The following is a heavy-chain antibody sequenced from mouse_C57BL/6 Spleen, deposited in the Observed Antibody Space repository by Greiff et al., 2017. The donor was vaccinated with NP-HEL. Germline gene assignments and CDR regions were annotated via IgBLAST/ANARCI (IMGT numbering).Heavy chain of an antibody. D-gene: IGHD1-1*01. J-gene: IGHJ2*01. CDR3: TRGLTAVYFDY. V-gene: IGHV1-15*01. CDR1: GYTFTDYD. CDR2: IDPETGGT. Sequence: VQLQQSGAELVRPGASVTLSCKASGYTFTDYDMHWVKQTPVHGLEWIGAIDPETGGTAYNQKFKGKAILTADKSSSTAYMELRSLTSEDSAVYYCTRGLTAVYFDYWGQGTTLTVSS.